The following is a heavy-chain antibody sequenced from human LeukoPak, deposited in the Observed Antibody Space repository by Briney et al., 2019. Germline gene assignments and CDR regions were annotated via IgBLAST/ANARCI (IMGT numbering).Heavy chain of an antibody. CDR1: GGSISSYY. CDR2: IYYSGST. D-gene: IGHD2-15*01. CDR3: ARIYCSGGSCYPHWFDP. Sequence: SETLSLTCTVSGGSISSYYWSWIRQPPGKGLEWIGYIYYSGSTSYNPSLKSRVTISVDTSKNQFSLKLGSVTAADTAVYYCARIYCSGGSCYPHWFDPWGQGTLVTVSS. V-gene: IGHV4-59*01. J-gene: IGHJ5*02.